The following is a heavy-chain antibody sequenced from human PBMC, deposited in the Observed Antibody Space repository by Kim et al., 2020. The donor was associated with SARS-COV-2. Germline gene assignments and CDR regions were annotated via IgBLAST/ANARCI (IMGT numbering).Heavy chain of an antibody. CDR1: GFIVSNHY. CDR2: IYTGGRT. Sequence: GGSLRLSCAASGFIVSNHYMYWVRQAPGKGLEWVSVIYTGGRTYCADSVKGRFTVSRDNSKNTVYLQMNSLRAEDTAMYYCAKAVWGSGGEGAFEIWGQGTMVIVSS. CDR3: AKAVWGSGGEGAFEI. J-gene: IGHJ3*02. D-gene: IGHD3-10*01. V-gene: IGHV3-53*01.